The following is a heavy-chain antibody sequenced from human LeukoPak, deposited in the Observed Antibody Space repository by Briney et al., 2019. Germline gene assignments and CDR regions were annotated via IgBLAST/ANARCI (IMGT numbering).Heavy chain of an antibody. CDR1: GGTFSSYA. J-gene: IGHJ4*02. CDR2: IIPIFGTA. CDR3: ASGPGTPKGIDY. Sequence: SVKVSCKASGGTFSSYAISWVQQAPGQGLEWMGGIIPIFGTANYAQKFQGRVTITADESTSTAYMELSSLRSEDTAVYYCASGPGTPKGIDYWGQGTLVTVSS. V-gene: IGHV1-69*13. D-gene: IGHD1-26*01.